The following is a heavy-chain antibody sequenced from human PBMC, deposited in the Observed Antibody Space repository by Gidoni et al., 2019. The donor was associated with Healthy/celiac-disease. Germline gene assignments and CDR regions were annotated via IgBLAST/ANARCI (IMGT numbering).Heavy chain of an antibody. Sequence: SLRLSCAASGFTVSSHYMSWVRQAPGKGLEWVSVIYSGGSTYYADSVKGRFTISRDNSKNTLYLQMNSLRAEDTAVYYCARHFRYSGYDWNYFDYWGQGTLVTVSS. CDR2: IYSGGST. D-gene: IGHD5-12*01. V-gene: IGHV3-66*02. J-gene: IGHJ4*02. CDR3: ARHFRYSGYDWNYFDY. CDR1: GFTVSSHY.